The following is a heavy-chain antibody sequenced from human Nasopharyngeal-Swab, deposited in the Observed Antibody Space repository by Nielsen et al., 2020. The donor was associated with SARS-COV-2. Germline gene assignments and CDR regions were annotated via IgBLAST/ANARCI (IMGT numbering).Heavy chain of an antibody. D-gene: IGHD3-22*01. CDR3: ARGPSSGYYLYAFDI. V-gene: IGHV1-69*01. Sequence: WVRQAPGQGLEWMRGIIPIFGTANYAQKFQGRVTITADESTSTAYMELSSLRSEDTAVYYCARGPSSGYYLYAFDIWGQGTMVTVSS. CDR2: IIPIFGTA. J-gene: IGHJ3*02.